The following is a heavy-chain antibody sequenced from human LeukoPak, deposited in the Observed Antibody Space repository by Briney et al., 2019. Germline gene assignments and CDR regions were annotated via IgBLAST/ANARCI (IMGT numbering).Heavy chain of an antibody. D-gene: IGHD3-22*01. J-gene: IGHJ6*03. CDR3: ARTTFYYDSSDYSYYYMDV. Sequence: SGPALVKPTQTLTLTCTFSGFSLSTSGMCVSWIRQPPGKALEWLARIDWDDDKYYNTSLKTRLTISKDTSKNQVVLRMTNMDPVDTATYYCARTTFYYDSSDYSYYYMDVWGKGTTVTISS. CDR2: IDWDDDK. V-gene: IGHV2-70*11. CDR1: GFSLSTSGMC.